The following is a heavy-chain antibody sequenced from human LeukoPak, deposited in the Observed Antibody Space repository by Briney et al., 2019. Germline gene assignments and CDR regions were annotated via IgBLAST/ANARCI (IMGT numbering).Heavy chain of an antibody. CDR1: GFTFSNYG. D-gene: IGHD4-17*01. CDR2: ISYDGRNK. CDR3: ARDYDYGDYPGY. V-gene: IGHV3-30*03. Sequence: GGSLRLSCAASGFTFSNYGMHWVRQAPGKGLEWVAVISYDGRNKYYADSVKGRFTISRDNSKNSLYLQMNSLRAEDTALYYCARDYDYGDYPGYWGQGTLVTVSS. J-gene: IGHJ4*02.